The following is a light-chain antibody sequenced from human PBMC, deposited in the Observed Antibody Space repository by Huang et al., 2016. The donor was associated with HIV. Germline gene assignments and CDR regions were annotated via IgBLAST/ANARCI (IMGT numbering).Light chain of an antibody. CDR3: QQSYSALSS. CDR2: SAS. CDR1: QSISTY. Sequence: IQMTQSPTSLSASVGDRVSITCRASQSISTYLNWYQQKPGKAPKLLSSSASSLHNGVPSRFSGSGSGTDFTLTIKGLQLDDFATYYCQQSYSALSSFGPGTRL. V-gene: IGKV1-39*01. J-gene: IGKJ5*01.